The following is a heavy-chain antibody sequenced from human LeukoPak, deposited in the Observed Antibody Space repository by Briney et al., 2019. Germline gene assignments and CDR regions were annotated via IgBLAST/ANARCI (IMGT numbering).Heavy chain of an antibody. D-gene: IGHD2-2*01. CDR3: ARRVGYCSSTSCPYYYYYGMDV. V-gene: IGHV5-51*01. Sequence: GESLKISCKGSGYSFTNFWIGWVRQMPGKGLEWMSIIYPGDSDTRYSPSFQGQVTISADKSISTAYLQWSSLKASDTAMYYCARRVGYCSSTSCPYYYYYGMDVWGQGTTVTVSS. J-gene: IGHJ6*02. CDR1: GYSFTNFW. CDR2: IYPGDSDT.